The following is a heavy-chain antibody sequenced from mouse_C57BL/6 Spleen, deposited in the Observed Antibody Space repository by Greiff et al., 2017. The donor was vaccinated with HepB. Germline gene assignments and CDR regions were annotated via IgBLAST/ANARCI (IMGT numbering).Heavy chain of an antibody. Sequence: QVQLKESGAELVKPGASVKLSCKASGYTFTSYWMHWVKQRPGQGLEWIGMIHPNSGSTNYNEKFKSKATLTVDKSSSTAYMQLSSLTSEDSAVYYCRITTVQLGFAYWGQGTLVTVSA. CDR3: RITTVQLGFAY. CDR1: GYTFTSYW. CDR2: IHPNSGST. J-gene: IGHJ3*01. D-gene: IGHD1-1*01. V-gene: IGHV1-64*01.